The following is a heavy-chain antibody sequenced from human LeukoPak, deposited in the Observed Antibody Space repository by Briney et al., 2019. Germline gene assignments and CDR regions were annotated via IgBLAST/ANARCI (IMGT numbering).Heavy chain of an antibody. V-gene: IGHV1-46*01. J-gene: IGHJ3*02. CDR3: ARVGVTAILYDAFDI. Sequence: GASVKVSCKASGYTFTSYYMHWVRQAPGQGLEWMGIINPSGGSTSYAQKFQGRVTMTRDTSTSTVYMELSSLRSEDTAVYYCARVGVTAILYDAFDIWGRGTMVTVSS. D-gene: IGHD2-21*02. CDR1: GYTFTSYY. CDR2: INPSGGST.